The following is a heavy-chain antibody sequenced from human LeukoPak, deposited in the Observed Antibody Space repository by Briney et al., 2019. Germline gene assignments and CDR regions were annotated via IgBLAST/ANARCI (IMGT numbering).Heavy chain of an antibody. Sequence: GASVKVSCKASGYTFIGYYMHWVRQAPGQGLEWMGWINPNSGGTNYAQKFQGRVTMTRDTSISTAYMELSRLRSDDTAVYYCARVTGYMIEDQFDYWGQGTLVTVSS. CDR2: INPNSGGT. J-gene: IGHJ4*02. CDR3: ARVTGYMIEDQFDY. D-gene: IGHD3-22*01. CDR1: GYTFIGYY. V-gene: IGHV1-2*02.